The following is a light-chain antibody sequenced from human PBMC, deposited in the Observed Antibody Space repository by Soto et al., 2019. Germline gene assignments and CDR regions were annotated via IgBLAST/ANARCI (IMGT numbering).Light chain of an antibody. J-gene: IGLJ2*01. CDR3: SPYTGSSTLL. V-gene: IGLV2-14*03. Sequence: QSALTQPASVSGSPGQSITISCTGTSSDVGGYNYVSWYQHHPGKAPELMIYGVSNRPSGVSNRFSGSKSGNTASLTISGLQAEDEADYYCSPYTGSSTLLFGAGTKLTVL. CDR1: SSDVGGYNY. CDR2: GVS.